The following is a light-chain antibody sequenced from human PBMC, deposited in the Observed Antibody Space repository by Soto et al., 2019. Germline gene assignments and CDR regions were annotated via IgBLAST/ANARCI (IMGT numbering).Light chain of an antibody. Sequence: EIVLTQSPATLSLSPGERATLSCRASQSVSSYLAWYQQKPGQAPRLLFYDASNRSTGIPARFNGSASGSHFTLTISSLEPEDFGIYYSKQRSHCPLFTFDPGTNVAIK. CDR2: DAS. J-gene: IGKJ3*01. V-gene: IGKV3-11*01. CDR1: QSVSSY. CDR3: KQRSHCPLFT.